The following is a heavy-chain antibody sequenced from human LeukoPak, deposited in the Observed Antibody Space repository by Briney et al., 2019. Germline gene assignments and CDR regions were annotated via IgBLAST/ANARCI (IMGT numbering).Heavy chain of an antibody. CDR1: GFTFSSYA. D-gene: IGHD3-10*01. Sequence: GGSLRLSCAASGFTFSSYAMHWVRQAPGKGLEWVAVISYDGSNKYYADSVKGRFTISRDNSKNTLYLQMNSLRAEDTAVYYCARDRGAIGAETDAFDIWGQGTMVTVSS. CDR2: ISYDGSNK. V-gene: IGHV3-30*04. J-gene: IGHJ3*02. CDR3: ARDRGAIGAETDAFDI.